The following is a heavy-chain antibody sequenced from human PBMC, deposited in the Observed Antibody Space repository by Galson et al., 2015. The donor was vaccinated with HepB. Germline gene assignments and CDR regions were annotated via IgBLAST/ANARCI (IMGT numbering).Heavy chain of an antibody. Sequence: SLRLSCASSGFTFSNHWMRWVRQAPGKRPEWVANLNQYGSVMYYVDSVKGRFTISRDNAKNSLYLQMNSLRAEDTAVYFCARENDRSGFYPTDCWGQGTLVTVSS. J-gene: IGHJ4*02. CDR3: ARENDRSGFYPTDC. D-gene: IGHD3-22*01. CDR2: LNQYGSVM. V-gene: IGHV3-7*03. CDR1: GFTFSNHW.